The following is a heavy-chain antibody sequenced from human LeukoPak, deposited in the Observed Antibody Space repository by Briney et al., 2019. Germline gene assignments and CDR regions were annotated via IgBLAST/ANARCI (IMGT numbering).Heavy chain of an antibody. J-gene: IGHJ4*02. CDR3: ARGDSGSYRRSFAY. D-gene: IGHD1-26*01. CDR2: IYDSGST. CDR1: GGSISSYY. V-gene: IGHV4-59*01. Sequence: PETLSLTCSVSGGSISSYYWSWIRQPPGKGLEWIGYIYDSGSTNCSPSLKNRVTISVDTSKNQFCLKLSSVTAADTAVYYCARGDSGSYRRSFAYWGQGTLVTLSS.